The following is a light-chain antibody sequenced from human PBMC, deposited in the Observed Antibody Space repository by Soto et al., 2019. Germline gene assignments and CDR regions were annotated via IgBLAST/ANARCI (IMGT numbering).Light chain of an antibody. CDR2: GVS. V-gene: IGLV2-14*01. CDR3: ISYTGSSTSYV. Sequence: QSVLTQPASVSGYPGQSITISCSGTRSDIGSYNYVAWYQQFPGKTPKILIYGVSNRPSGVSSRFSGSKSGNTASLTISGLQAEDEADYYCISYTGSSTSYVFGSGTKVT. J-gene: IGLJ1*01. CDR1: RSDIGSYNY.